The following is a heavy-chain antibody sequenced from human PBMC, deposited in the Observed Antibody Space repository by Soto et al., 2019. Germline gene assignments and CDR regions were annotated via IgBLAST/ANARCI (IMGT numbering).Heavy chain of an antibody. J-gene: IGHJ3*02. D-gene: IGHD3-22*01. V-gene: IGHV1-69*13. CDR2: IIPIFGTA. CDR3: ARGRRPDYYDSSGYGGPRDAFDI. Sequence: SVKVSCKASGGTFSSYAISWVRQAPGQGLEWMGGIIPIFGTANYAQKFQGRVTITADESTSTAYMELSSLRSEDTAVYYCARGRRPDYYDSSGYGGPRDAFDIWGQGTMLTVSS. CDR1: GGTFSSYA.